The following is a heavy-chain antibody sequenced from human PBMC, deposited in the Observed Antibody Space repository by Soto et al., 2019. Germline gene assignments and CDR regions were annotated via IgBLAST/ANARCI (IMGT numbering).Heavy chain of an antibody. CDR3: ARDNGAYGDSAKAWFDP. CDR1: GGSISSSNW. Sequence: QVQLQESGPGLVKPSGTLSLTCAVSGGSISSSNWWSWVRQPPGKGLEWIGEIYHSGSTNYNPSLQRRGPISVDKSKHKFPLKLSSVTAADTAVYYCARDNGAYGDSAKAWFDPWGQGTLVTVSS. D-gene: IGHD4-17*01. V-gene: IGHV4-4*02. J-gene: IGHJ5*02. CDR2: IYHSGST.